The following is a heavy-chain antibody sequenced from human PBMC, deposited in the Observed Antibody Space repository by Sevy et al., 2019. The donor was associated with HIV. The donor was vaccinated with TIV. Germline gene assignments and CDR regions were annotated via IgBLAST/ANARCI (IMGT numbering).Heavy chain of an antibody. CDR3: AKRRVQSGLSGGGANYGMDV. D-gene: IGHD2-8*02. CDR2: LIGGGRRT. CDR1: GFPFSSYA. V-gene: IGHV3-23*01. J-gene: IGHJ6*02. Sequence: GGSLRLSCAASGFPFSSYAMSWVRQAPGRGLEWVSTLIGGGRRTYYADSVTGRFIISRDNSRNTLYLQMKSLRAEDTASYYCAKRRVQSGLSGGGANYGMDVCGRGTTVTVSS.